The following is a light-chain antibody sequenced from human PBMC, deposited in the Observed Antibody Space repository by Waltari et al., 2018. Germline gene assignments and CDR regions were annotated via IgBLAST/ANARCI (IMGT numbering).Light chain of an antibody. CDR2: NKN. CDR3: AAWDDTLNGVV. Sequence: QSVLTQPPSASGTPGQRVTIPCSGSSPTLGSDKVNWYQHPPGTAPKLLIHNKNERPSGVPDRFSGSKSGTAASLAISGLQFEDEGDYYCAAWDDTLNGVVFGGGTTLTVL. V-gene: IGLV1-44*01. CDR1: SPTLGSDK. J-gene: IGLJ3*02.